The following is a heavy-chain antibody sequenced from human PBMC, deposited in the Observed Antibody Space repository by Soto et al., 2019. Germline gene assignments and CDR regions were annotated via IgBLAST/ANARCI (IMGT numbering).Heavy chain of an antibody. J-gene: IGHJ5*02. CDR1: GGTFSSYT. D-gene: IGHD2-15*01. CDR2: IIPILGIA. V-gene: IGHV1-69*04. Sequence: EASVKVSCKASGGTFSSYTISWVRQAPGQGLEWMGRIIPILGIANYAQKFQGRVTITADKSTSTAYMELSSLRSEDTAVYYCARDPAGCSGGSCYTNWFDPWGQGTLVTVSS. CDR3: ARDPAGCSGGSCYTNWFDP.